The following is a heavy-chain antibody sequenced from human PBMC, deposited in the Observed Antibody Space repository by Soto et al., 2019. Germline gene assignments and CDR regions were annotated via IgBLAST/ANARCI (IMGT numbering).Heavy chain of an antibody. D-gene: IGHD2-2*01. Sequence: QVPLVQSGAEVKKPGSSVKVSCKASGGTFSSYAISWVRQAPGQGLEWMGGIIPIFGTANYAQKFQGRVTTTADESTSTAYMELSSLRSEDTAVYYCARGRGIVVVPAAIAYWFDPWGQGTLVTVSS. V-gene: IGHV1-69*01. J-gene: IGHJ5*02. CDR1: GGTFSSYA. CDR3: ARGRGIVVVPAAIAYWFDP. CDR2: IIPIFGTA.